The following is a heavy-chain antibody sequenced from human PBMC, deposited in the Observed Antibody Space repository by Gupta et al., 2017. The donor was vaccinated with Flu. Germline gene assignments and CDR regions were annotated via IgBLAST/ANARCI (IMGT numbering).Heavy chain of an antibody. D-gene: IGHD3-22*01. CDR2: IYYSGST. J-gene: IGHJ3*02. Sequence: QVQLQESGPGLVKPSETLSLTCTVSGGSISSYYWSWIRQPPGKGLEWIGYIYYSGSTNYNPSLKSRVTISVDTSKNQFSLKLSSVTAADTAVYYCARERGHYYDSSGYPRRRNDAFDIWGQGTMVTVSS. V-gene: IGHV4-59*01. CDR3: ARERGHYYDSSGYPRRRNDAFDI. CDR1: GGSISSYY.